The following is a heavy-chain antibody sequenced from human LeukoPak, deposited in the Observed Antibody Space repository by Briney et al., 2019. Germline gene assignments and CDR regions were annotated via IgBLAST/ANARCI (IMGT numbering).Heavy chain of an antibody. Sequence: PSETLSLTCTVSGGSISSSSYYWGWIRQPPGKGLEWIGSIYYSGSTYYNPSLKSRATISVDTSKNQFSLKLSSVTAADTAVYYCARHAKQQLVLRRGRYNWFDPWGQGTLVTVSS. D-gene: IGHD6-13*01. J-gene: IGHJ5*02. CDR3: ARHAKQQLVLRRGRYNWFDP. V-gene: IGHV4-39*01. CDR1: GGSISSSSYY. CDR2: IYYSGST.